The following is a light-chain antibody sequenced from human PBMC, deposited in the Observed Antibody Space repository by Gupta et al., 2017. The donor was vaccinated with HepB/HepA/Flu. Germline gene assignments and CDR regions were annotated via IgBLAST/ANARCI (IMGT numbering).Light chain of an antibody. V-gene: IGKV3-15*01. CDR1: QSVRRN. J-gene: IGKJ1*01. CDR3: QQYNNWPPGT. Sequence: EMVMTQSPAILSVSPGERATLSCRTSQSVRRNLAWYQQKPGQSPRLLIYDPSTRATGVPGRFSGSGSGTDFTLTINSLRSEDFALYYCQQYNNWPPGTFGQGTKVEIK. CDR2: DPS.